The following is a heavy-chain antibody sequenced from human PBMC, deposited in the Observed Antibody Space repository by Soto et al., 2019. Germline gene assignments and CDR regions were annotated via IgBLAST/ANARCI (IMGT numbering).Heavy chain of an antibody. CDR3: ARGXXGGFDL. D-gene: IGHD2-8*02. Sequence: EVQLVESGGGLVQPGESLRLSCAASGFTFDYYWMHWVRQAPGKGLVWVSRVHSDGTTTTYADSVKGRFTISRDNXXXXXXXXXXXXXXXXXXXXYCARGXXGGFDLWGHGTVVTVSS. CDR1: GFTFDYYW. V-gene: IGHV3-74*01. CDR2: VHSDGTTT. J-gene: IGHJ3*01.